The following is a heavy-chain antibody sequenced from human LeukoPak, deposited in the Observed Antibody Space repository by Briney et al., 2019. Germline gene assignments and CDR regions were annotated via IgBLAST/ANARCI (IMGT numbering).Heavy chain of an antibody. D-gene: IGHD3-9*01. J-gene: IGHJ4*02. CDR1: GITFSSYA. CDR2: ISAGGGST. CDR3: VKCEPPTAYDILTGQDY. Sequence: GSLRLSCAASGITFSSYAMRWVRQAPGKGLEWGAGISAGGGSTYYEDSVKGRFTISRDNSKNMLYLQLNSLRAEDTAVYYCVKCEPPTAYDILTGQDYWGQGTLVTVSS. V-gene: IGHV3-23*01.